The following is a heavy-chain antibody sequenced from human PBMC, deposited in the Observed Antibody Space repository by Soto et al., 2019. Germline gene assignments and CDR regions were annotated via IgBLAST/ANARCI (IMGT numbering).Heavy chain of an antibody. Sequence: QVQLVESGGGVVQPGRSLRLSCAASGFTYSNGMHWVRQAPGKGLEWVAVISYDGSNKYYADSVKGRFTISRDNSKNTLYLQMNSLRAEDTAVYYCARGSNDIDYWGQGTLVTVSS. J-gene: IGHJ4*02. V-gene: IGHV3-30*03. CDR3: ARGSNDIDY. CDR2: ISYDGSNK. CDR1: GFTYSNG. D-gene: IGHD1-1*01.